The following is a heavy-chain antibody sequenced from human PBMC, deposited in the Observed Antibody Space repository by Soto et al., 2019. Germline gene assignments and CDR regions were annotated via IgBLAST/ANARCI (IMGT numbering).Heavy chain of an antibody. J-gene: IGHJ6*03. CDR3: TASGTDYDILTGYYRAYYYYYMDV. D-gene: IGHD3-9*01. Sequence: GGSLRLSCAASGFTFSNAWMSWVRQAPGKGLEWVGRIKSKTDGGTTDYAAPVKGRFTISREDSKNTLYLQMNSLKTEDTAVYYCTASGTDYDILTGYYRAYYYYYMDVWGKGTTVTVSS. V-gene: IGHV3-15*01. CDR1: GFTFSNAW. CDR2: IKSKTDGGTT.